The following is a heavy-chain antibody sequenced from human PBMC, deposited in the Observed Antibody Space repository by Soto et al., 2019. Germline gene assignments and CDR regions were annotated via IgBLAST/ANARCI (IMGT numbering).Heavy chain of an antibody. V-gene: IGHV3-43*01. CDR2: ISWDGGST. CDR3: AKEGLRLSNYDESWLDCGMEV. D-gene: IGHD4-4*01. J-gene: IGHJ6*02. Sequence: EVQLVESGGGVVQPGGSLRLSCAASGFTFDDYTMHWVRQAPGKGLEWVSRISWDGGSTYYADSVKGRFTISRDNSKNALYLQMNSLRTEDTAWYYCAKEGLRLSNYDESWLDCGMEVWGQGTTVTVSS. CDR1: GFTFDDYT.